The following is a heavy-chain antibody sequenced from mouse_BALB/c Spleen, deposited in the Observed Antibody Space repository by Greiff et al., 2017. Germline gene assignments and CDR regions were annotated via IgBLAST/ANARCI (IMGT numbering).Heavy chain of an antibody. CDR1: GFTFSSYT. D-gene: IGHD4-1*01. Sequence: EVNVVESGGGLVQPGGSLKLSCAASGFTFSSYTMSWVRQTPEKRLEWVAYISSGSSTIYYADTVKGRFTISRDNPKNTLFLQMTSLRSEDTAMYYCARRSGTEGAWFAYWGQGTLVTVSA. CDR3: ARRSGTEGAWFAY. J-gene: IGHJ3*01. V-gene: IGHV5-17*02. CDR2: ISSGSSTI.